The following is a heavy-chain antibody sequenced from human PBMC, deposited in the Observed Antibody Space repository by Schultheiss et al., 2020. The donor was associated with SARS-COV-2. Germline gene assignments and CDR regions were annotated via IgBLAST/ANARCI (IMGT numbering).Heavy chain of an antibody. J-gene: IGHJ6*02. CDR2: INSDGSST. Sequence: GGSLRLSCAASGFTFSSYWMSWVRQAPGKGLVWVSRINSDGSSTSYADSVKGRFTISRDNAKNSLYLQMNSLRAEDTAVYYCARSYSSGYYYSPLDYYYCVTVVWGQGTGVTV. D-gene: IGHD3-22*01. V-gene: IGHV3-74*01. CDR3: ARSYSSGYYYSPLDYYYCVTVV. CDR1: GFTFSSYW.